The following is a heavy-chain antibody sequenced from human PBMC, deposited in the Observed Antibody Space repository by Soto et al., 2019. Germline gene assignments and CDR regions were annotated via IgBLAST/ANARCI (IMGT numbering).Heavy chain of an antibody. CDR3: AKGSSLEIAAAGIFDY. CDR1: GFTFSSYG. Sequence: QVQLVESGGGVVQPGRSLRLSCAASGFTFSSYGMHWVRQAPGKGLEWVAVISYDGSNKYYADSVKGRFTISRDNSKNTLYLQMNNLRAEDTAVYYCAKGSSLEIAAAGIFDYWGQGTLVTVSS. V-gene: IGHV3-30*18. CDR2: ISYDGSNK. D-gene: IGHD6-13*01. J-gene: IGHJ4*02.